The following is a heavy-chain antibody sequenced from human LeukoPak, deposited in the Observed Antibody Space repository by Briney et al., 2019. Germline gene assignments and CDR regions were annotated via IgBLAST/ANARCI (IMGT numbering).Heavy chain of an antibody. J-gene: IGHJ5*02. D-gene: IGHD6-13*01. CDR3: ARGDSSSYRREFDP. Sequence: PSETLSLTCAVYGGSFSGYYWSWIRQPPGMGLEWIGEINHSGSTNYNPSLKSRVTISVDTSKNQFSLKLSSVTAADTAVYYCARGDSSSYRREFDPWGQGTLVTVSS. CDR1: GGSFSGYY. CDR2: INHSGST. V-gene: IGHV4-34*01.